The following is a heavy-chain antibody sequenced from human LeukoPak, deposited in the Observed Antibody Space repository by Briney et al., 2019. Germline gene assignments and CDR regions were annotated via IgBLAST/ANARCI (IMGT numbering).Heavy chain of an antibody. Sequence: GESLKISCKGSGYSFTSYWISWVRQMPGKGLEWMGRIDPSDSYTNYSPSFQGHVTISADKSISTAYLQWSSLKASDTAMYYCAKYTTGDFDYWGQGTLVTVSS. V-gene: IGHV5-10-1*01. J-gene: IGHJ4*02. CDR3: AKYTTGDFDY. CDR2: IDPSDSYT. CDR1: GYSFTSYW. D-gene: IGHD1-1*01.